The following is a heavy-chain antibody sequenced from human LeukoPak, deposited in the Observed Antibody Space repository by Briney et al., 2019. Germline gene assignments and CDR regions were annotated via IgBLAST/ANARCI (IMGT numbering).Heavy chain of an antibody. CDR1: GGSFSSGGYP. CDR2: IYHTGAT. D-gene: IGHD2-2*01. J-gene: IGHJ2*01. V-gene: IGHV4-30-2*01. Sequence: PSQTLSLTCAVFGGSFSSGGYPWSWIRQPPGKGLEWIGYIYHTGATYYNPSLKSRVTISVDKSKNLLSLNLTFVTAADTAVYYCARSSTADFDLWGRGTLVTVSS. CDR3: ARSSTADFDL.